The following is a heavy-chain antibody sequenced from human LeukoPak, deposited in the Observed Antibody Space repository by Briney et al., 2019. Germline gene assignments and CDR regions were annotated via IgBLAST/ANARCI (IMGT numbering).Heavy chain of an antibody. D-gene: IGHD2-15*01. J-gene: IGHJ4*02. Sequence: PGRSLRLSCAASGFTFSSYGMHWVRQAPGKGLEWVAVIWYDGSNKYYADSAKGRFTISRDNSKNTLYLQMNSLRAEDTAVYYCARDRMYYSAFDYWGQGTLVTVSS. CDR1: GFTFSSYG. CDR3: ARDRMYYSAFDY. V-gene: IGHV3-33*01. CDR2: IWYDGSNK.